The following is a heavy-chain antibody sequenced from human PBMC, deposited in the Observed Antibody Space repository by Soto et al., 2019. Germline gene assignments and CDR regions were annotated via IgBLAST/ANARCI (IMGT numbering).Heavy chain of an antibody. CDR1: GFTFSSYA. CDR3: ARGGPGSYFDY. D-gene: IGHD2-15*01. Sequence: EVQLLESGGGLVQPGGSLRLSCAASGFTFSSYAMRWVRQAPGKGLEWVSAVSGSGGSTYYADSVKGRFTISRDNSGNTLYLQVNGLRAEDAAVYYCARGGPGSYFDYWGQGTLVTVSS. V-gene: IGHV3-23*01. J-gene: IGHJ4*02. CDR2: VSGSGGST.